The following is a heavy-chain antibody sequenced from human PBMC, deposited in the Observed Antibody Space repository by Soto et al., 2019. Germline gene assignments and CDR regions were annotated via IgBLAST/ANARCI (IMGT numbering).Heavy chain of an antibody. V-gene: IGHV5-51*01. CDR1: GYSFTSYW. D-gene: IGHD3-10*01. Sequence: GESLKISCKGSGYSFTSYWIGWVRQMPGKGLEWMGIIYPGDSDTRYSPSFQGQVTISADKSISTAYLQWSSLKASDTAMYYCAGGGVRGVITRTRDYYGMDVWGQGITVTVS. CDR2: IYPGDSDT. CDR3: AGGGVRGVITRTRDYYGMDV. J-gene: IGHJ6*02.